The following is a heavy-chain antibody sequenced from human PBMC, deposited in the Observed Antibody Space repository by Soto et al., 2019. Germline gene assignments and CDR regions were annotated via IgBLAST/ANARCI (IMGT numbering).Heavy chain of an antibody. D-gene: IGHD2-15*01. CDR1: GYTFTGYY. CDR3: AREPGVVVVAATGANYYYYGMDV. CDR2: INPNSGGT. J-gene: IGHJ6*02. V-gene: IGHV1-2*04. Sequence: ASVKVSCKASGYTFTGYYMHWVRQAPGQGLEWMGWINPNSGGTNYAQKFQGWVTMTRDTSISTAYMELSRLRSDDTAVYYCAREPGVVVVAATGANYYYYGMDVWGQGTTVTVSS.